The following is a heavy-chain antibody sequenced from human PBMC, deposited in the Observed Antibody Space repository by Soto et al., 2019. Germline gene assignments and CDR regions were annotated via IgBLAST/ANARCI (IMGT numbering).Heavy chain of an antibody. CDR2: ISYDGSNK. CDR3: AKDALTVAGPQRGSLDV. CDR1: GFTLSRKG. D-gene: IGHD6-19*01. J-gene: IGHJ6*02. Sequence: GGSLILSCAASGFTLSRKGMHWVRQAPGRGLEWVAVISYDGSNKYYGDSVKGRFTISRDNSKHTVYLQMNSLRAEDTAVYYCAKDALTVAGPQRGSLDVWGQGTTVTVSS. V-gene: IGHV3-30*18.